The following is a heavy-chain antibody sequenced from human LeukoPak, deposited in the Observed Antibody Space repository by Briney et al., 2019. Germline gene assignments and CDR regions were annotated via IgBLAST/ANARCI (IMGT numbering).Heavy chain of an antibody. J-gene: IGHJ4*02. D-gene: IGHD6-13*01. V-gene: IGHV3-66*01. CDR1: GLTVRDNY. CDR2: FYTGGNT. Sequence: GGSLRLSCAASGLTVRDNYMSWVRQAPGKGLEWVSVFYTGGNTDYADSVKGRFTISRVDPKNTVYLQMNSLRAEDTAVYYCAKAYSSSWYYFDYWGQGTLVTVSS. CDR3: AKAYSSSWYYFDY.